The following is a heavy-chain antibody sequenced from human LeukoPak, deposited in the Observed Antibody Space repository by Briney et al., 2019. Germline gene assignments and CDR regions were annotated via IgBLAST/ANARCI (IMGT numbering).Heavy chain of an antibody. CDR3: AKDLLRYFDWPEGGHWFDP. D-gene: IGHD3-9*01. Sequence: GGSLRLSCAGSGFTFADYAMSWFRQAPGKGLEWVGFIRNKAYGGTAEHAASLKGRFTISRDDSKSIAYLQMNSLRAEDTAVYYCAKDLLRYFDWPEGGHWFDPWGQGTLVTVSS. CDR1: GFTFADYA. CDR2: IRNKAYGGTA. V-gene: IGHV3-49*03. J-gene: IGHJ5*02.